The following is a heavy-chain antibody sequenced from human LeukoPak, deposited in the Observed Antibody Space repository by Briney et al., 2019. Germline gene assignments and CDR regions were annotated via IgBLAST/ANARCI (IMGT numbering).Heavy chain of an antibody. CDR2: IYTSGST. D-gene: IGHD2-21*02. Sequence: KTSETLSLTCTVSGGSISSGSYYWSWIRQPAGKGLEWIGRIYTSGSTNYNPSLKSRVTISVDTSKNQFSLKLSSVTAADTAVYYCARARGRVVTATSSYFDLWGRGTLVTVSS. CDR3: ARARGRVVTATSSYFDL. CDR1: GGSISSGSYY. V-gene: IGHV4-61*02. J-gene: IGHJ2*01.